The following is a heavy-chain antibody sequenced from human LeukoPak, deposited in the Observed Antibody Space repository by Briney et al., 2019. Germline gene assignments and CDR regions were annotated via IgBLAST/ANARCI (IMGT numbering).Heavy chain of an antibody. CDR1: GGSISSYY. V-gene: IGHV4-4*07. J-gene: IGHJ4*02. Sequence: SETLSLTCTVSGGSISSYYWSWLRQPAGKGLEWIGRIYTSGSTNYNPSLKSRVTMSVDTSKNQFSLKLSSVTAADTAVYYCARVGYSKSYFDYWGQGTLVTVSS. D-gene: IGHD5-12*01. CDR2: IYTSGST. CDR3: ARVGYSKSYFDY.